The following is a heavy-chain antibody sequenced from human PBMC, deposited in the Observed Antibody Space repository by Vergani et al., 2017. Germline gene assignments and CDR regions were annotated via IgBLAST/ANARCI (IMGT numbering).Heavy chain of an antibody. J-gene: IGHJ6*04. D-gene: IGHD6-13*01. CDR2: IYYSGST. V-gene: IGHV4-59*08. Sequence: QVQLQESGPGLVKPSETLSLTCTVSGGSISSYYWSWIRQPPGKGLEWIGYIYYSGSTNYNPSLKSRVTISVDTSKNQFSLKLSSVTAADTAVYYCARHRRSYSSSWYGMDVWGKGTTVTVSS. CDR1: GGSISSYY. CDR3: ARHRRSYSSSWYGMDV.